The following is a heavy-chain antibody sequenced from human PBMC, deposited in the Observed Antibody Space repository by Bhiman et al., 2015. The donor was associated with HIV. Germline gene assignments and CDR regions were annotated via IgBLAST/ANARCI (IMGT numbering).Heavy chain of an antibody. CDR2: ISYDGSNK. V-gene: IGHV3-30-3*01. J-gene: IGHJ4*02. D-gene: IGHD1-26*01. Sequence: QVQLVESGGGVVQPGRSLRLSCAASGFTFSSYAMHWVRQAPGKGLEWVAVISYDGSNKYYADSVKGRFTISRDNSKNTVYLQMNSLRAEDTAVHYCAREMGGSGSHAYGYYFVLLGPRERWSPSPQ. CDR1: GFTFSSYA. CDR3: AREMGGSGSHAYGYYFVL.